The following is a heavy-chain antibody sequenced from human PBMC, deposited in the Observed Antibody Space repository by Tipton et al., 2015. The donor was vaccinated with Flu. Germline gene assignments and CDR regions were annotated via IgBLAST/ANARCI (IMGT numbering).Heavy chain of an antibody. D-gene: IGHD5-18*01. CDR2: IRSKAYGGTT. Sequence: SLRLSCTASGFTFGDYAMSWFRQAPGKGLEWVGFIRSKAYGGTTEYAASVKGRFTISRDDSKSIAYLQMNSLKTEDTAVYYCTRESSLGTVDTAMILDYWGQGTLVTVSS. CDR1: GFTFGDYA. CDR3: TRESSLGTVDTAMILDY. V-gene: IGHV3-49*03. J-gene: IGHJ4*02.